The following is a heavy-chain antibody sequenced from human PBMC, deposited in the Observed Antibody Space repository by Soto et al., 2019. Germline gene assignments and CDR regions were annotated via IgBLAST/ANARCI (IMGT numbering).Heavy chain of an antibody. V-gene: IGHV2-5*02. J-gene: IGHJ4*02. Sequence: QITLKESGPTLVKPTQTLTLTCTFSGFSLSTSAVGVGWIRQPPGKALEWLAFIYWDDDKRYSPSLKSSLTITKDTSTNQVVLAMTNMDPVDTATYYCSHLVAAGLTYYFDYWGQGTLVTVSS. D-gene: IGHD2-8*02. CDR3: SHLVAAGLTYYFDY. CDR1: GFSLSTSAVG. CDR2: IYWDDDK.